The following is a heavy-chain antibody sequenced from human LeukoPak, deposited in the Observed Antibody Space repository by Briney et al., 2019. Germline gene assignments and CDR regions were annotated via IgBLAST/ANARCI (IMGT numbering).Heavy chain of an antibody. D-gene: IGHD4-17*01. Sequence: SETLSLTCAVYGGSFSGYYWSWTRQPPGKGLEWIGEINHSGSTNYNPSLKSRVTISVDTSKNQFSLKLSSVTAADTAVYYCARAATVEYWGQGTLVTVSS. CDR3: ARAATVEY. CDR1: GGSFSGYY. CDR2: INHSGST. J-gene: IGHJ4*02. V-gene: IGHV4-34*01.